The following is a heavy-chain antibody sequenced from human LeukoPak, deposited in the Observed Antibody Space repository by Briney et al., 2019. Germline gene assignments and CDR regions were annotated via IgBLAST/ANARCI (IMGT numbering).Heavy chain of an antibody. CDR2: INSNSGGT. CDR3: ARTSIAARRADFDY. J-gene: IGHJ4*02. V-gene: IGHV1-2*02. Sequence: ASVKVSCKTSGYTFTDYYIHWMRQAPGQGLEWMGWINSNSGGTSYAQKFQGRVTLTGDTPARTAFMELNRLTSDDTAVYYCARTSIAARRADFDYWGQGTVVTVPS. CDR1: GYTFTDYY. D-gene: IGHD6-6*01.